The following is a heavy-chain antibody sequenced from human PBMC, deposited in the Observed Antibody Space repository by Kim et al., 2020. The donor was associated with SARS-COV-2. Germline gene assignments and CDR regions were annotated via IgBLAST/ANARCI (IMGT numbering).Heavy chain of an antibody. CDR2: INRDGSQK. Sequence: GGSLRLSCVASGFTFSRSRMSWVRQAPGKTLEWVAYINRDGSQKYNMGSVKGRFIISRDNTKNSVSLQMNNLRVEDTGIYYCAREGGDDVSSTPNLWGQGTLVSVAS. J-gene: IGHJ5*02. CDR1: GFTFSRSR. V-gene: IGHV3-7*01. D-gene: IGHD4-17*01. CDR3: AREGGDDVSSTPNL.